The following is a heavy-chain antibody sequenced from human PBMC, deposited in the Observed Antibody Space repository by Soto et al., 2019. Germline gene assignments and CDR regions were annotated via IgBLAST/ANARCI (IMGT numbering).Heavy chain of an antibody. Sequence: VKISCKGSGYTFTNYWIVWVRQIPGKGLEWMGFIYPGDSDTRYSPSFQGHVTISADRSISTAYLQWSSLKASDTGMYYCARYPALTDYFFHGMDVWGQGTTVTVSS. CDR3: ARYPALTDYFFHGMDV. CDR1: GYTFTNYW. CDR2: IYPGDSDT. J-gene: IGHJ6*02. D-gene: IGHD2-21*02. V-gene: IGHV5-51*01.